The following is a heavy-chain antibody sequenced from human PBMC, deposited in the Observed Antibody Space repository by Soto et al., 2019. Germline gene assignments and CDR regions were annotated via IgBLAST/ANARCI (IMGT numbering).Heavy chain of an antibody. V-gene: IGHV4-4*02. D-gene: IGHD4-17*01. CDR3: ARVGYGGNPHFDY. CDR2: IYHSGST. CDR1: GGSISSSNW. Sequence: QVQLQESGPGLVKPSGTLSLTCAVSGGSISSSNWWSWVRQPPGKGLEWIGEIYHSGSTNYNTSLKSRLPISVDKSTNPFTLTRSSVTAADTAVYYSARVGYGGNPHFDYWGQGTLVTVSS. J-gene: IGHJ4*02.